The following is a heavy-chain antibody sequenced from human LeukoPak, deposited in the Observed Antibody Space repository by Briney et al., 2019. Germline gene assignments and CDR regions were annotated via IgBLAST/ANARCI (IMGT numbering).Heavy chain of an antibody. J-gene: IGHJ4*02. CDR1: GFTFSNYA. V-gene: IGHV3-48*03. CDR2: ISSSGSTI. CDR3: ARRGGYSGYFDY. D-gene: IGHD5-12*01. Sequence: GGSLRLSCAASGFTFSNYAMNWVRQAPGKGLEWVSYISSSGSTIYYADSVKGRFTISRDNAKNSLYLQMNSLRAEDTAVYYCARRGGYSGYFDYWGQGTLVTVSS.